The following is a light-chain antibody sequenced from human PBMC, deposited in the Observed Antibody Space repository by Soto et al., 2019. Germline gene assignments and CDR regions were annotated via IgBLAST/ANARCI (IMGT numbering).Light chain of an antibody. CDR3: QQYNNWPPMT. J-gene: IGKJ1*01. Sequence: EIVLTQSPGTLSLSPGERATLSCRASQSVSSNLAWYQQKPGQALRLLIYGASTRATGIPARFSGSGSGTEFTHTISSLQSEDFAVYYCQQYNNWPPMTFGQGTKVDIK. CDR2: GAS. V-gene: IGKV3-15*01. CDR1: QSVSSN.